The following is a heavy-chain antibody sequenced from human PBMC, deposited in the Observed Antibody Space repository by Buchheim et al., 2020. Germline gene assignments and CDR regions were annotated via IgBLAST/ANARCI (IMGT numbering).Heavy chain of an antibody. D-gene: IGHD6-19*01. Sequence: EVQLLESGGDLVQPGGSLRLSCAGSGFTSINHALNWVRQAPGKGLEWVSSITGGGVTTYYAASVQGRVTISRDNSSSTLYLQMNSLRAEDTATYFCTRSMAVAGYSFYYYGMDVWGPGTT. V-gene: IGHV3-23*01. CDR1: GFTSINHA. J-gene: IGHJ6*02. CDR2: ITGGGVTT. CDR3: TRSMAVAGYSFYYYGMDV.